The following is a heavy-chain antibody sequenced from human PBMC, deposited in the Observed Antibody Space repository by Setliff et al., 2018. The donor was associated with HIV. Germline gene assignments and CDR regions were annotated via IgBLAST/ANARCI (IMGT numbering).Heavy chain of an antibody. CDR1: GFTFSSYS. J-gene: IGHJ4*02. D-gene: IGHD3-3*02. CDR3: AREDPPADFHFWSGRLAD. Sequence: GGSLRLSCVASGFTFSSYSMNWVRQAPGKGLEWVAFIRYDGSQKYYVDSVKGRFTISRDNYKNTLYLQMKSLRAEDTAVYYCAREDPPADFHFWSGRLADWGQGSLVTVSS. V-gene: IGHV3-30*02. CDR2: IRYDGSQK.